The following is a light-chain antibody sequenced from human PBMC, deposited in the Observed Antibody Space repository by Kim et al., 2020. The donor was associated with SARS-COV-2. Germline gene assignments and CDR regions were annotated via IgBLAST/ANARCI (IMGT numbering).Light chain of an antibody. J-gene: IGLJ3*02. V-gene: IGLV3-9*01. Sequence: VAMRHTARSSGGGNSIGSKNVHWQQPNPGPVPVMFIDRDRNRPSAIPERCSGSNSGTTATMTISRAQDGDEAYYYCQVCGSSTAVFGGGTQLTVL. CDR2: RDR. CDR1: SIGSKN. CDR3: QVCGSSTAV.